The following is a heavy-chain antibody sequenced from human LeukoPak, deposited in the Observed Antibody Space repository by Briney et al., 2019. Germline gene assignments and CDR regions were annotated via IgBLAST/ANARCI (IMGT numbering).Heavy chain of an antibody. CDR1: GFTFSTYS. J-gene: IGHJ4*02. Sequence: PGGSLRLSCAASGFTFSTYSMDWVRQAPGKGLEWVSSISDSSSYIYYADSVKGRFTISRDNAKNSLYLQMNSLRAEDTAVYYCARDVPDYWGQGTLVTVSA. CDR3: ARDVPDY. CDR2: ISDSSSYI. V-gene: IGHV3-21*04.